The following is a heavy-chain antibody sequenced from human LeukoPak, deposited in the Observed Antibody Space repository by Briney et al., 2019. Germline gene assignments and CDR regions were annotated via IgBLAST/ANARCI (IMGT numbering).Heavy chain of an antibody. V-gene: IGHV3-9*01. Sequence: PGGSLRLSCAGSGFTFDNYAIHWVRQAPGKGLEWISGISWNSATIAYADSVKGRFTISRDNAKNSLYLQMNSLRAEDTAVYYCVSFYETYWGRGTLVTVSS. CDR3: VSFYETY. J-gene: IGHJ4*02. CDR2: ISWNSATI. D-gene: IGHD2/OR15-2a*01. CDR1: GFTFDNYA.